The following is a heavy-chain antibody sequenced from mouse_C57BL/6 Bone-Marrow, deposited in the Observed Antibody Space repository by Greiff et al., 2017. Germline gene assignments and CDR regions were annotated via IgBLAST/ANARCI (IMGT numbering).Heavy chain of an antibody. CDR3: TCNYNWYFDV. D-gene: IGHD2-1*01. J-gene: IGHJ1*03. Sequence: VQLQQSGAELVRPGASVKLSCTASGYNIKDDYMHWVKQRPEQGLEWIGWIDPENGDTEYASKFQGKAPITADTSSNTAYLQLSSLTSEDTAVYYCTCNYNWYFDVWGTGTTVTVSS. V-gene: IGHV14-4*01. CDR1: GYNIKDDY. CDR2: IDPENGDT.